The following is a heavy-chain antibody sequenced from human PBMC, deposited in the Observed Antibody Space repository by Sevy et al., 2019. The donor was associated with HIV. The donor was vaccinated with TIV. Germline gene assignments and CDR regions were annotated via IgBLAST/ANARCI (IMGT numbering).Heavy chain of an antibody. Sequence: GGSLRLSCAASGFTFSDYAMHWVRQVPGKGLEWVSGISWNSGAIGYADSVKGRFSISRDNAKNSLYLQMNSLRVEDTALYYCGRAQGYCVVHRCYGGSVNAFDIWGQGTMVTVSS. CDR1: GFTFSDYA. D-gene: IGHD2-15*01. J-gene: IGHJ3*02. V-gene: IGHV3-9*01. CDR2: ISWNSGAI. CDR3: GRAQGYCVVHRCYGGSVNAFDI.